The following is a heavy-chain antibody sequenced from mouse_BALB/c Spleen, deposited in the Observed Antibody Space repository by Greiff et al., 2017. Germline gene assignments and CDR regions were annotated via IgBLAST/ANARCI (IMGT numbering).Heavy chain of an antibody. Sequence: EVKVVESGAELVRPGAFVKLSCKASGFTIKDYYMHWVKQRPEQGLEWIGWIDPENGNTVYAPKFQGKASITADTSSNTDYLQLSSLTSEDTAVYYCAGGARGGWFAYWGQGTLVTVSA. CDR2: IDPENGNT. CDR3: AGGARGGWFAY. D-gene: IGHD3-1*01. J-gene: IGHJ3*01. CDR1: GFTIKDYY. V-gene: IGHV14-1*02.